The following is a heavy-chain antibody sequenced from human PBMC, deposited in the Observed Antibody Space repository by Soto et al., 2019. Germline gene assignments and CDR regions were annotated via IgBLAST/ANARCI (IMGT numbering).Heavy chain of an antibody. J-gene: IGHJ4*01. CDR2: IYYSGST. V-gene: IGHV4-59*01. D-gene: IGHD1-26*01. Sequence: QVQLQESGPGLVKPSETLSLTCTVSGGSITDYYWSWIRQPPGKGLEWIAYIYYSGSTNYNPSLKSRITIPIVTSKRQFSLNLSSVTAADTAVDYCARRVGASEYFGYWGQGILVTVSS. CDR1: GGSITDYY. CDR3: ARRVGASEYFGY.